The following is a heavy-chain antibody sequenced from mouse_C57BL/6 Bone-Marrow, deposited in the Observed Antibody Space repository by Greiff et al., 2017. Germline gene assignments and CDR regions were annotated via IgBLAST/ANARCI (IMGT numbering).Heavy chain of an antibody. Sequence: EVQLVESGGDFVKPGGSLKLSCAASGFTFSSYGMSWVRQTPDKRLEWVATISSGGSYTYYPDSVKGRFTISRDNAKNTLYLQMSRLKSEDTAMYYYALYLRSMDYWGEETSVTESS. D-gene: IGHD1-1*01. V-gene: IGHV5-6*01. CDR1: GFTFSSYG. CDR3: ALYLRSMDY. CDR2: ISSGGSYT. J-gene: IGHJ4*01.